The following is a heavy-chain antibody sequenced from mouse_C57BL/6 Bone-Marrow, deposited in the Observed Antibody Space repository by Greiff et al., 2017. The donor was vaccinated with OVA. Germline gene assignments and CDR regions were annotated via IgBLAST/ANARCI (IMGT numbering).Heavy chain of an antibody. CDR2: IYPGDGDT. Sequence: VQLQQSGPELVKPGASVKISCKASGYAFSSSWMNWVKQRPGKGLEWIGRIYPGDGDTNYNGKFKGKATLTADKSSSTAYMQLSSLTSEDSAVYFCARKDWYYFDYWGQGTTLTVSS. CDR3: ARKDWYYFDY. J-gene: IGHJ2*01. V-gene: IGHV1-82*01. CDR1: GYAFSSSW. D-gene: IGHD4-1*01.